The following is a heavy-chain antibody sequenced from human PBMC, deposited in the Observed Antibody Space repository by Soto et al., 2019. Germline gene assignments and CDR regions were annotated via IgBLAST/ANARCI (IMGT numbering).Heavy chain of an antibody. D-gene: IGHD5-18*01. CDR2: IYYSGST. Sequence: PSETLSLTCTVSGGSXSSYYWSWIRQPPGKGLEWIGYIYYSGSTNYNPSLKSRVTISVDTSKNQFSLKLSSVTAADTAVYYCARGNTAMAPYYYYGMEVWGQGTTVTVSS. CDR3: ARGNTAMAPYYYYGMEV. J-gene: IGHJ6*02. V-gene: IGHV4-59*01. CDR1: GGSXSSYY.